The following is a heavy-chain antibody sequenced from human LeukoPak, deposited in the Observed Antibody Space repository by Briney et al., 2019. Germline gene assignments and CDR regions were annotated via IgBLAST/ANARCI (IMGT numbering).Heavy chain of an antibody. CDR1: GFTFSSYG. J-gene: IGHJ4*02. CDR3: AKELSAGTGGGWEDYFDY. CDR2: ISYDGSNK. Sequence: GGSLRLSCAASGFTFSSYGMHWVRQAPGKGLEWVAVISYDGSNKFYADSVKSRFTISRDNSKSTLYLQMNSLRAEDTAVYYCAKELSAGTGGGWEDYFDYWGQGTLVTVSA. V-gene: IGHV3-30*18. D-gene: IGHD6-13*01.